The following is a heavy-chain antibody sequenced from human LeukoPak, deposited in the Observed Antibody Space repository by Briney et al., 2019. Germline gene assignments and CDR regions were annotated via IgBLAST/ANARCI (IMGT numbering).Heavy chain of an antibody. D-gene: IGHD2-2*01. CDR3: ARVASIVVPAASFDT. CDR2: MNPNSGNT. J-gene: IGHJ5*02. V-gene: IGHV1-8*01. Sequence: GASVKVSCKASGYTFTSYDINWVRQATGQGLEWMGWMNPNSGNTGYAQKFQGRVTMTRNTSISTAYMELSSLRSEDTAVYYCARVASIVVPAASFDTWGQGTLVTVSS. CDR1: GYTFTSYD.